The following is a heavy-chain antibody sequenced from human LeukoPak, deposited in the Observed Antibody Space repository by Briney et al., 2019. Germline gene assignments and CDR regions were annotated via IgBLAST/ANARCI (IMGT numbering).Heavy chain of an antibody. CDR2: ISSSSTTI. J-gene: IGHJ4*02. CDR3: ARDEYYDSSGYTS. V-gene: IGHV3-48*01. D-gene: IGHD3-22*01. CDR1: GFTFSSCS. Sequence: PGGSLRLSCAASGFTFSSCSMTWVRQAPGKGLEWLSYISSSSTTIYYADSVKGRFTISRDNAKNSLYLQMNSLRAEDTALYYCARDEYYDSSGYTSWGQGTLVTVSS.